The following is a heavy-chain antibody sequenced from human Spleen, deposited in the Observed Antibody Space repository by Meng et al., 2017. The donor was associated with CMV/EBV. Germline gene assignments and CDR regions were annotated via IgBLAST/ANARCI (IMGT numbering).Heavy chain of an antibody. CDR3: ASGYCSSGSCYPYYFDY. V-gene: IGHV1-18*01. CDR2: VSAYNGDT. CDR1: YIFRSFG. D-gene: IGHD2-15*01. Sequence: YIFRSFGISWVRQAPGHGLEWMRWVSAYNGDTRYAQVVQGRVTMTADTATSTVYMELRGLRSDDTAVYYCASGYCSSGSCYPYYFDYWGQGTLVTVSS. J-gene: IGHJ4*02.